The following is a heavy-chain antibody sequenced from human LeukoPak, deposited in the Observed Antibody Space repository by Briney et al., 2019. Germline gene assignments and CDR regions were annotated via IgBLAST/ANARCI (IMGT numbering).Heavy chain of an antibody. Sequence: GRSLRLSCAASGFTFSSYGMHWVRQAPGKGLEWVAVISYDGSNKYYADSVKGRFTISRDNSKNTLYLQMNSLRAEDTAVYYCARDPSNSGSYYVLDYWGQGNLVTVSS. CDR2: ISYDGSNK. CDR3: ARDPSNSGSYYVLDY. V-gene: IGHV3-30*03. D-gene: IGHD1-26*01. J-gene: IGHJ4*02. CDR1: GFTFSSYG.